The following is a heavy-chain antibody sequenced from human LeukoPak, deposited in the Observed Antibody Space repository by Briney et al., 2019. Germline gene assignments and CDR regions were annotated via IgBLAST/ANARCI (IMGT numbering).Heavy chain of an antibody. CDR3: AKGGDLYYYDSSGYLDY. Sequence: GGSLRLSCAASGFIFSSYGMHWVRQAPGKGLEWVAFIRYDGSNKCYVDSVKGRFTISRDNSKNTLYLQMNSLRAEDTAVYYCAKGGDLYYYDSSGYLDYWGQGTLVTVSS. D-gene: IGHD3-22*01. CDR2: IRYDGSNK. V-gene: IGHV3-30*02. J-gene: IGHJ4*02. CDR1: GFIFSSYG.